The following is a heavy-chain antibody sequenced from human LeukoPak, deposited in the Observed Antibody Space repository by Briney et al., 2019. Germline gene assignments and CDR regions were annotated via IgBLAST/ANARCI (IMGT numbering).Heavy chain of an antibody. Sequence: GGSLRLSCATSGFIVSNNYMSWVRQAPGKGLEWISVTYSGGYTSYSDSVKGRFAIFRDNSENTLYLQMNSLKDEDTAVYYCAKRSPVAVWGQGTLVTVSS. CDR3: AKRSPVAV. J-gene: IGHJ4*02. CDR1: GFIVSNNY. CDR2: TYSGGYT. D-gene: IGHD6-19*01. V-gene: IGHV3-66*04.